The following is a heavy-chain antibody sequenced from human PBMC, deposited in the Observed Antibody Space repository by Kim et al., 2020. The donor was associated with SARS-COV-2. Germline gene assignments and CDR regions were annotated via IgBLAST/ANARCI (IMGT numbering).Heavy chain of an antibody. CDR3: AGGAEIISSWYGGLYYYGMDV. J-gene: IGHJ6*02. Sequence: SETLSLTCTVSGGSISSGGYYWSWIRQHPGKGLEWIGYIYYSGNTYYNPSLKSRVTISVHTSKNQFSLKLSSVTAADTAVYYCAGGAEIISSWYGGLYYYGMDVWGRGPTDT. CDR2: IYYSGNT. D-gene: IGHD6-13*01. CDR1: GGSISSGGYY. V-gene: IGHV4-31*03.